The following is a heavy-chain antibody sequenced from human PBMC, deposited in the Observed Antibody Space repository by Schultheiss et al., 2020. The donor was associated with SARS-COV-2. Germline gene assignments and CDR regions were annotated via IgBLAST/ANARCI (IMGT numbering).Heavy chain of an antibody. CDR3: ARDYYDSSGYPLGYFDY. CDR1: GYTFTDYF. CDR2: INPNSGGT. J-gene: IGHJ4*02. Sequence: ASVKVSCKASGYTFTDYFMHWVRQAPGQGLEWMGRINPNSGGTNYAQKFQGRVTMTRDTSISTASMELSRLTSDDTAVYYCARDYYDSSGYPLGYFDYWGQGTLVTVSS. V-gene: IGHV1-2*06. D-gene: IGHD3-22*01.